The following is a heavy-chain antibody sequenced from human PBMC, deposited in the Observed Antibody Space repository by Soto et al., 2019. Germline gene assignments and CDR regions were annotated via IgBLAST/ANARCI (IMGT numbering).Heavy chain of an antibody. Sequence: PSETLSLTCTVSGGSISSGDYYWSWLRQPPGKGLEWIGYIYYSGSTYYNPSLKRRVTMSIDTSKNQFSLKVSSVTAADTAVYYCARIVGATSGLFDPWGQGTLVTVSS. CDR3: ARIVGATSGLFDP. CDR2: IYYSGST. J-gene: IGHJ5*02. V-gene: IGHV4-30-4*01. CDR1: GGSISSGDYY. D-gene: IGHD1-26*01.